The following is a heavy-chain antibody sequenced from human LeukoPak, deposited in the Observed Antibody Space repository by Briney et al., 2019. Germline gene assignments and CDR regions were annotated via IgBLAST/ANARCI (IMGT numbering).Heavy chain of an antibody. D-gene: IGHD5-18*01. CDR3: ASVDTAMVVDY. CDR2: IKQDGSEK. Sequence: GGSLRLTCAASGFTFSSYEMNWVRQAPGKGLEWVANIKQDGSEKYYVDSVKGRFTISRDNAKNSLYLQMNSLRAEDTAVYYCASVDTAMVVDYWGQGTLVTVSS. CDR1: GFTFSSYE. V-gene: IGHV3-7*01. J-gene: IGHJ4*02.